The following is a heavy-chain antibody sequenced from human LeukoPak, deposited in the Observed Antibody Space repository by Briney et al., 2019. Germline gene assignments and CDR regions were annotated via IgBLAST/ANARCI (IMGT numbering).Heavy chain of an antibody. D-gene: IGHD3-10*01. V-gene: IGHV4-59*01. J-gene: IGHJ6*02. CDR1: GGFISSYY. CDR3: ARGGEGYFYYYGMDV. Sequence: SETLSLTCTVSGGFISSYYWSWIRQPPGKGLEWIGYNYHRGTTNSNPSLKSRVSISIDTSKNQFSLKLSSVTAADTAVYYCARGGEGYFYYYGMDVWGQGATVTVSS. CDR2: NYHRGTT.